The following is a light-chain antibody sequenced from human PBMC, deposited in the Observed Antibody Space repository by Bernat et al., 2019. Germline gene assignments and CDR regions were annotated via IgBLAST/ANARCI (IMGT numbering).Light chain of an antibody. CDR2: VGPDGIVG. J-gene: IGLJ3*02. V-gene: IGLV9-49*01. CDR1: SGYSTYK. CDR3: GADHGSGSNSVWV. Sequence: QPVLTQPPSASASLGASVTLTCTLSSGYSTYKVDWHQQRPGKGPRFVMRVGPDGIVGSKGDGIPDRFSVLGSGLNRYLTIKNIQEEDESDYHCGADHGSGSNSVWVFGGGTKLAVL.